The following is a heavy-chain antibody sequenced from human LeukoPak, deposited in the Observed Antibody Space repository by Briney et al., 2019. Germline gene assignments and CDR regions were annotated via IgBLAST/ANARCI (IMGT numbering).Heavy chain of an antibody. CDR2: TSESGDNT. CDR1: GFTFSSYA. J-gene: IGHJ4*02. Sequence: PGGSLRLSCAASGFTFSSYAMTWVRQAPGKGLEWVSVTSESGDNTYYGDSVKGRFTVSRDNSKNTLYSQMNSLRAEDTAIYYCARTAANDYWGQGTLVTVSS. CDR3: ARTAANDY. V-gene: IGHV3-23*01. D-gene: IGHD6-13*01.